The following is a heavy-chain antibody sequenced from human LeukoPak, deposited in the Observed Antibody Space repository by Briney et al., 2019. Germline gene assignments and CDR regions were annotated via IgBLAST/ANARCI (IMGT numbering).Heavy chain of an antibody. CDR1: GFSFSTYA. D-gene: IGHD6-19*01. CDR2: ISGSGGYT. Sequence: GGSLRLSCAASGFSFSTYAMTWVRQAPGMGLESVSAISGSGGYTYYADSVKGRFTISRDNSKNTLYLQMNSLRAEDTAIYYCAKAEGKNPTGGRWLDWGQGTLVTVSS. J-gene: IGHJ4*02. V-gene: IGHV3-23*01. CDR3: AKAEGKNPTGGRWLD.